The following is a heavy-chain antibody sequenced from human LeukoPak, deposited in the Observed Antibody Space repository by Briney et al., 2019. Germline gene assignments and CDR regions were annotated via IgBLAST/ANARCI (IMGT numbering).Heavy chain of an antibody. CDR2: IYYSGST. Sequence: SETLSLTCTVSGGSISSSSYYWSWIRQPPGKGLEWIGYIYYSGSTNYNPSLKSRVTISVDTSKNQFSLKLSSVTAADTAVYYCARETYIAAADTWGQGTLVTVSS. D-gene: IGHD6-13*01. V-gene: IGHV4-61*01. CDR3: ARETYIAAADT. CDR1: GGSISSSSYY. J-gene: IGHJ5*02.